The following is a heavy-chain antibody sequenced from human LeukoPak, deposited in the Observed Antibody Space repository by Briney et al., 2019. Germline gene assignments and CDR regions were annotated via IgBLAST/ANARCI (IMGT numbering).Heavy chain of an antibody. CDR3: AKREAAAGFFDY. V-gene: IGHV3-30*02. CDR1: GFTFSSYA. D-gene: IGHD6-13*01. Sequence: GGSLRLSCAASGFTFSSYAMSWVRQAPGKGLEWVAFIRYDGSNKYYADSVKGRFTISRDNSKNTLYLQMNSLRAEDTAVYYCAKREAAAGFFDYWGQGTLVTVSS. J-gene: IGHJ4*02. CDR2: IRYDGSNK.